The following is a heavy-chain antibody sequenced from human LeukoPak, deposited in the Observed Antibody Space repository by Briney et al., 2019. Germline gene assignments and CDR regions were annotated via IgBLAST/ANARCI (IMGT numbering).Heavy chain of an antibody. CDR1: GFTFSTYR. V-gene: IGHV3-48*02. CDR2: ISSGSNAI. J-gene: IGHJ4*02. CDR3: ARGSYYAPYYFDY. D-gene: IGHD1-26*01. Sequence: PGGSLRLSCAASGFTFSTYRMNWVRQAPGKGLEWLSYISSGSNAIFYADSVKGRFTISRDNAKNSLSLQVNSLRDEDTAVYYCARGSYYAPYYFDYWGQGTLVTVSS.